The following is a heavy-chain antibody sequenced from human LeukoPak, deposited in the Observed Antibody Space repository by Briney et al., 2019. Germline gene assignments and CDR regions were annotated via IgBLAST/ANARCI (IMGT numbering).Heavy chain of an antibody. CDR2: IYPGDSDT. D-gene: IGHD1-26*01. J-gene: IGHJ4*02. V-gene: IGHV5-51*01. CDR1: GYSFTSYW. Sequence: GKSLKISCKGSGYSFTSYWIGWVRQMPGKGLEWMGIIYPGDSDTRYSPSFQGQVTISADKSISTAYLRWSSLKASDTAMYYCARLGGELLRYFDYWGQGTLVTVSS. CDR3: ARLGGELLRYFDY.